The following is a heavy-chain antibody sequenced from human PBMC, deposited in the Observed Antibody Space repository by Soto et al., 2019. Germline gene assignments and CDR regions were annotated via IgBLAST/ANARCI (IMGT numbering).Heavy chain of an antibody. D-gene: IGHD1-26*01. CDR1: GGSSSGYY. J-gene: IGHJ4*02. CDR2: IYYSGST. Sequence: QVQLLESGPGLVKPSETLSLTCTVSGGSSSGYYWSWIRQPPGKGLEWIGWIYYSGSTNYNPSLKSRFTISGDTSKNQFSLKLNSVTAADTAVYYCARVSGSYGATKTNFDHWGQGSLVTVSS. CDR3: ARVSGSYGATKTNFDH. V-gene: IGHV4-59*01.